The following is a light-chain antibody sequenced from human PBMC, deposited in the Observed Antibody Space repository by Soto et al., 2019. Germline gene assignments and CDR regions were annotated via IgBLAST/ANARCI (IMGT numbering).Light chain of an antibody. Sequence: VLTQSPASLSXXPXXXXXLXXRASENVRTFVDWYQQKPGQAPRLLIYGASNRATDIPARFSGSGSGTDFTLTISRLEPEDFAVYHCQQYSSSPLTFGGGTKVDIK. CDR1: ENVRTF. J-gene: IGKJ4*01. CDR2: GAS. V-gene: IGKV3-20*01. CDR3: QQYSSSPLT.